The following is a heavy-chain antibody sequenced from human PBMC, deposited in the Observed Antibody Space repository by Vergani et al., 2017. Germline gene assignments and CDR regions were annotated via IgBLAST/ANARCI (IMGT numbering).Heavy chain of an antibody. CDR1: GYSFTSYW. V-gene: IGHV5-10-1*01. D-gene: IGHD3-10*01. CDR3: ARLGLSLYTMVRGFDP. J-gene: IGHJ5*02. CDR2: IDPSDSYT. Sequence: EVQLVQSGAEVKKPGESLRISCKGSGYSFTSYWISWVRQMPGKGLEWMGRIDPSDSYTNYSPSFQGHVTISADKPISTAYLQWSSLKASDTAMYYCARLGLSLYTMVRGFDPWGQGTLVTVSS.